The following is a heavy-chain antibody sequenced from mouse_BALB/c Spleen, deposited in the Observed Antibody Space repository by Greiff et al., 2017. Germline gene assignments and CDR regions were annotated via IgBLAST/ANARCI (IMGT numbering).Heavy chain of an antibody. J-gene: IGHJ2*01. CDR3: ARQGYGSSYYFDY. V-gene: IGHV2-9*02. Sequence: VKVEESGPGLVAPSQSLSITCTVSGFSLTSYGVHWVRQPPGKGLEWLGVIWAGGSTNYNSALMSRLSISKDNSKSQVFLKMNSLQTDDTAMYYCARQGYGSSYYFDYWGQGTTLTVSS. D-gene: IGHD1-1*01. CDR2: IWAGGST. CDR1: GFSLTSYG.